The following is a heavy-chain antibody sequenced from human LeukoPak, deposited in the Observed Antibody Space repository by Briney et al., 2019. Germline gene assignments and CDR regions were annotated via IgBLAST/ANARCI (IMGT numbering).Heavy chain of an antibody. CDR2: ISPNTGGT. CDR3: ARDRGYRGYHV. J-gene: IGHJ1*01. Sequence: ASVRVFCRASGYTFTGYYIHWVRQAPGQGLEWLGWISPNTGGTHYAQNFQDRVTVTRDTSISTAYMDLSRLRSDDTAVYYCARDRGYRGYHVWGQGAVVFVSS. CDR1: GYTFTGYY. D-gene: IGHD5-12*01. V-gene: IGHV1-2*02.